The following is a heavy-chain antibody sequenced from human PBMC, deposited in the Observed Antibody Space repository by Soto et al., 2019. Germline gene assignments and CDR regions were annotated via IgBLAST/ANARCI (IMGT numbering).Heavy chain of an antibody. CDR3: AKTSRSDIGSQDY. D-gene: IGHD2-2*01. CDR2: ISGSGTNT. J-gene: IGHJ4*02. Sequence: AGGSLRLSCAASGFTFSRYAMSWVRQAPGKGLEWVSAISGSGTNTYYADSVKGRFTISRDNSKNTLSLQMNSLRAEDTAVYYCAKTSRSDIGSQDYWGQGTLVTVSS. CDR1: GFTFSRYA. V-gene: IGHV3-23*01.